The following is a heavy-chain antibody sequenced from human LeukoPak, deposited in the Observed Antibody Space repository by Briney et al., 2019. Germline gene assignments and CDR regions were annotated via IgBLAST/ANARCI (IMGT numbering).Heavy chain of an antibody. CDR2: ISSSSSTI. CDR1: GFTFSGSA. V-gene: IGHV3-48*01. J-gene: IGHJ6*03. D-gene: IGHD3-10*01. CDR3: ARGREYYYYYYYMDV. Sequence: GGSLRLSCAASGFTFSGSAMHWVRQAPGKGLEWVSYISSSSSTIYYADSVKGRFTISRDNAKNSLYLQMNSLRAEDTAVYYCARGREYYYYYYYMDVWGKGTTVTVSS.